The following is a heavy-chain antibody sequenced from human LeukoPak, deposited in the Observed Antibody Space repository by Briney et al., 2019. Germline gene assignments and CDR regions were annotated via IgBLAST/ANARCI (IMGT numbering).Heavy chain of an antibody. V-gene: IGHV1-2*06. Sequence: ASVKVSCTASGYTFTGYYMHWVRQAPGQGLEWMGRINPNSGGTNYAQKFQGRVTMTRDTSISTAYMELSRLRSDDTAVYYCARNSDYYDSSGYYSSYYYMDVWGKGTTVTVSS. J-gene: IGHJ6*03. D-gene: IGHD3-22*01. CDR3: ARNSDYYDSSGYYSSYYYMDV. CDR2: INPNSGGT. CDR1: GYTFTGYY.